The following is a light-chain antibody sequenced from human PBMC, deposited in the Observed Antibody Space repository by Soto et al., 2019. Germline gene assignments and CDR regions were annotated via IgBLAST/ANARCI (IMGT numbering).Light chain of an antibody. CDR1: QGISSY. Sequence: IQLTQSPSSLSASVGDRVTITCRASQGISSYLAWYQQKPGKAPKLLIYAASTLQSGVPSRFSGSGSGTDFTLTISSLKPDDFATYYCQQYNSFPSFGQGTKVDI. CDR2: AAS. V-gene: IGKV1-9*01. CDR3: QQYNSFPS. J-gene: IGKJ1*01.